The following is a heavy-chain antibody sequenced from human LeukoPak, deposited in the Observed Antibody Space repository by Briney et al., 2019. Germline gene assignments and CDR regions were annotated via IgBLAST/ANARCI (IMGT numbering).Heavy chain of an antibody. Sequence: SQTLSLTCTVSGGSISSGSYYWSWIRQPAGKGLEWIGRIYTSGSTNYNPSLKSRVTISVDTSKNQFSLKLSSVTAADTAVYYCARTPDYYYDSSGYYSYFDYWGQGTLVTVSS. CDR2: IYTSGST. D-gene: IGHD3-22*01. V-gene: IGHV4-61*02. CDR3: ARTPDYYYDSSGYYSYFDY. CDR1: GGSISSGSYY. J-gene: IGHJ4*02.